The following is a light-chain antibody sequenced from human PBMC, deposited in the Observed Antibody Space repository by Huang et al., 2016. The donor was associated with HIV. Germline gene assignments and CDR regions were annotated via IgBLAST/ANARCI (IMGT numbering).Light chain of an antibody. CDR3: QQRGSWPPFT. V-gene: IGKV3-11*01. J-gene: IGKJ3*01. CDR2: DAS. Sequence: EILLTQSPATLSLSPGERATISCRASQSIRNFLAWYQQIPGQPPRLLIYDASTRATGIPDRFSGSGSDTDFTLTISSLEPEDFAVYYCQQRGSWPPFTFGPGTKVDIK. CDR1: QSIRNF.